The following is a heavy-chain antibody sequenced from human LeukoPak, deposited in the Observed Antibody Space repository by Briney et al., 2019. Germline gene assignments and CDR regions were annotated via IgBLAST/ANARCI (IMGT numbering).Heavy chain of an antibody. CDR2: IIPIFGTA. CDR3: AVEGDYPYFYYFDY. D-gene: IGHD4-17*01. Sequence: GASVKVSCKASGGTFSSYAISWVRQAPGQGLEWMGGIIPIFGTANYAQKFQGRVTITTDESTSTAYMELSSLRSEDTAVYYCAVEGDYPYFYYFDYWGQGTLVTVSS. J-gene: IGHJ4*02. V-gene: IGHV1-69*05. CDR1: GGTFSSYA.